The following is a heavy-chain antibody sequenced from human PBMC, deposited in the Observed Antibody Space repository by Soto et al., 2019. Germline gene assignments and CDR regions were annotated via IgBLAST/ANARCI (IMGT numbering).Heavy chain of an antibody. J-gene: IGHJ5*02. D-gene: IGHD6-13*01. V-gene: IGHV4-31*03. CDR2: IYYSGST. CDR3: ARYSSIAAAGTPPAASHLWGFDP. Sequence: SETLSLTCTVSGGSISSGGYYWSWIRQHPGKGLEWIGYIYYSGSTYYNPSLKSRVTISVDTSKNQFSLKLSSVTAADTAVYYCARYSSIAAAGTPPAASHLWGFDPWGQGTLVTVS. CDR1: GGSISSGGYY.